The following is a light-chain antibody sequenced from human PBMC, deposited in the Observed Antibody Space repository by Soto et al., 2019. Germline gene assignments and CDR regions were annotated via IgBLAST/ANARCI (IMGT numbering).Light chain of an antibody. CDR2: DAS. J-gene: IGKJ5*01. CDR3: QQYGSSPIT. V-gene: IGKV3-20*01. CDR1: QSVSSY. Sequence: EVVLTQSPGTLSLSPGERAILSCRASQSVSSYVAWYQQKPGQAPRLLIYDASNRATGIPARFSGSGSGTDFTLTISRLEPADFAVYYCQQYGSSPITFGQGTRLEIK.